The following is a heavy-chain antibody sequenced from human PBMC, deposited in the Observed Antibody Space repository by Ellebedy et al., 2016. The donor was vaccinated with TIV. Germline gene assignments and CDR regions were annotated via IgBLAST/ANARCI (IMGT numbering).Heavy chain of an antibody. D-gene: IGHD5-18*01. CDR2: IKSNVDGGTT. V-gene: IGHV3-15*01. J-gene: IGHJ3*02. CDR3: TNYWWIQLKGFHI. CDR1: GLKFSDAW. Sequence: GESLKISXVASGLKFSDAWMGWVRQAPGKGLEWVGRIKSNVDGGTTEYAAPVKGRFTISRDDSKHTLYLQMNSLKTEDTAVYYCTNYWWIQLKGFHIWGQGTMVTVSS.